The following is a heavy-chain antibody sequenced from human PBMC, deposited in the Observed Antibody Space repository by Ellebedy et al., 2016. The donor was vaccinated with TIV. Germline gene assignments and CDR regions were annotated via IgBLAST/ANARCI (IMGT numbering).Heavy chain of an antibody. CDR3: ARDVTTALYWYFDL. J-gene: IGHJ2*01. CDR1: GGSISSYY. V-gene: IGHV4-59*01. CDR2: IHYSGST. D-gene: IGHD4-11*01. Sequence: MPSETLSLTCTVSGGSISSYYWSWIRQPPGKGLEWIGYIHYSGSTNYNPSLKSRVTISVDTSKNQFSLKLSSVTAADTAVYYCARDVTTALYWYFDLWGRGTLVTVSS.